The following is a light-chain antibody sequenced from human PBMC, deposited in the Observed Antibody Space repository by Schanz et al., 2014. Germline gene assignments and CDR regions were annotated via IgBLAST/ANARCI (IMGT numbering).Light chain of an antibody. J-gene: IGLJ3*02. V-gene: IGLV1-40*01. CDR3: AAWYDSLNGPV. CDR2: ANI. CDR1: SSNFGAGYD. Sequence: QSVLTQPPSVSGAPGQRVTISCTGSSSNFGAGYDVHWYQQLPGTAPKLLIYANINRPSGVPDRFSGYKSGTSASLAISGLQSEDEADYYCAAWYDSLNGPVFGGGINLPLL.